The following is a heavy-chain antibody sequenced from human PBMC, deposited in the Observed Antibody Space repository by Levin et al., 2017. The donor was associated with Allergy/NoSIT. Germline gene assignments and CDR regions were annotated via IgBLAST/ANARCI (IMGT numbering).Heavy chain of an antibody. CDR1: GFTFSSYW. D-gene: IGHD5-18*01. Sequence: LSLTCAASGFTFSSYWMHWVRQAPGKGLVWVSRINSDGSSTSYADSVKGRFTISRDNAKNTLYLQMNSLRAEDTAVYYCARGRRGGYSYGSVAVHGDYWGQGTLVTVSS. V-gene: IGHV3-74*01. CDR2: INSDGSST. CDR3: ARGRRGGYSYGSVAVHGDY. J-gene: IGHJ4*02.